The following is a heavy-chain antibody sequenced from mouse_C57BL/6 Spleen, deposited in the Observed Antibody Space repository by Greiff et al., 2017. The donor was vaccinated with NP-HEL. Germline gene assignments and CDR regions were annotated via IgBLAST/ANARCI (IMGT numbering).Heavy chain of an antibody. D-gene: IGHD1-1*01. Sequence: QVQLQQPGAELVMPGASVKLSCKASGYTFTSYWMHWVKQRPGQGLERIGEIDPSDSYTNYNQKFKGKSTLTVDKSSSTAYMQLSSLTSEDSAVYYCARPHYYGSSYWYFDVWGTGTTVTVSS. CDR3: ARPHYYGSSYWYFDV. CDR1: GYTFTSYW. J-gene: IGHJ1*03. V-gene: IGHV1-69*01. CDR2: IDPSDSYT.